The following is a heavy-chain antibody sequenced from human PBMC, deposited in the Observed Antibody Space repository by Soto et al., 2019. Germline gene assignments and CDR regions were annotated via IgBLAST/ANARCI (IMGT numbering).Heavy chain of an antibody. Sequence: PSETLSLTCTVSGASVSSSTYSWGWIRQSPGQGLEWIGTIYSSENTYYNPSLLGRVTISVDTSKNEFSLKLSSVTAADTAVYYCARLNGYCISTNCHGYYGMDVWGQGTTVTVSS. J-gene: IGHJ6*02. CDR1: GASVSSSTYS. CDR2: IYSSENT. CDR3: ARLNGYCISTNCHGYYGMDV. V-gene: IGHV4-39*01. D-gene: IGHD2-2*03.